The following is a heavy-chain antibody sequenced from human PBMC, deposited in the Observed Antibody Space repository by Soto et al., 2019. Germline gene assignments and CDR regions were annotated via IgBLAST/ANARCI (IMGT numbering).Heavy chain of an antibody. V-gene: IGHV1-18*01. CDR1: GYTFTSYG. CDR3: ARSRCSGGSCYLAPHTIDY. J-gene: IGHJ4*02. CDR2: ISAYNGNT. Sequence: QVQLVQSGAEVKKPGASVKVSCKASGYTFTSYGISWVRQAPGQGLEWMGWISAYNGNTNYAQKLQGRVTMTTDTSTSTAYMELRSLRSDDTAVYYRARSRCSGGSCYLAPHTIDYWGQGTLVTVSS. D-gene: IGHD2-15*01.